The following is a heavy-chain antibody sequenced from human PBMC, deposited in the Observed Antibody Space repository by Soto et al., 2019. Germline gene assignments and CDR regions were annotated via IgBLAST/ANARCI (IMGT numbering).Heavy chain of an antibody. D-gene: IGHD3-3*01. CDR1: GFTFGDYA. Sequence: GGSLRLSCTASGFTFGDYAMSWFRQAPGKGLEWVGLIRSKAYGGTTEYAASVKGRFTISRDDSKSIAYLQMNSLKTEDTAVYYCTRFPSIDDPGFWSGYIEYDGDYMDVWGKGTTVTVSS. CDR3: TRFPSIDDPGFWSGYIEYDGDYMDV. CDR2: IRSKAYGGTT. V-gene: IGHV3-49*03. J-gene: IGHJ6*03.